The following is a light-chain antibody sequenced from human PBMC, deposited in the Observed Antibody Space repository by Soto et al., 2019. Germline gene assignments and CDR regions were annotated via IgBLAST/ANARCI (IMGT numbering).Light chain of an antibody. Sequence: DIQMTQSPSSLSASLGDRVTITCRASQSISSYVNWYQQKPVKAHKLLIYAASSLQSGVPSRFSGSGSGKDFTLNISSLQPYDFATYYCQQSYSTLTFGGGTKVEIK. V-gene: IGKV1-39*01. CDR2: AAS. CDR1: QSISSY. CDR3: QQSYSTLT. J-gene: IGKJ4*01.